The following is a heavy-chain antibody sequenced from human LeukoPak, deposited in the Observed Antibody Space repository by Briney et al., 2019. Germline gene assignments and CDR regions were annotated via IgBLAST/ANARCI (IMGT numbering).Heavy chain of an antibody. D-gene: IGHD6-19*01. CDR2: IKQDGSEE. V-gene: IGHV3-7*01. J-gene: IGHJ4*02. Sequence: PGGSLRLSCAASGFTFSLYWMSWVRQVPGKGLEWVANIKQDGSEENYVDSLKGRFTISRDNGKNSLYLQMNSLRAEDTAVYYCARDLDASTQWLEAVTDYWGQGTLVTVSS. CDR3: ARDLDASTQWLEAVTDY. CDR1: GFTFSLYW.